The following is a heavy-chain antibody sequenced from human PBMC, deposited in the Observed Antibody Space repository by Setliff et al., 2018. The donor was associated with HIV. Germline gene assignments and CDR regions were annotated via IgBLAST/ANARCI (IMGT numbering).Heavy chain of an antibody. CDR1: GDSINSGPYS. D-gene: IGHD3-22*01. CDR3: ARRAGFSEGSGYWFY. CDR2: ISYGGNT. J-gene: IGHJ4*02. Sequence: ASETLSLTCTVSGDSINSGPYSWGWIRQPPGKGLESIGSISYGGNTYYNPSLKSRVLISGDTSKHQFALKLSSVTAADTGVYYCARRAGFSEGSGYWFYWGQGTLVTVSS. V-gene: IGHV4-39*01.